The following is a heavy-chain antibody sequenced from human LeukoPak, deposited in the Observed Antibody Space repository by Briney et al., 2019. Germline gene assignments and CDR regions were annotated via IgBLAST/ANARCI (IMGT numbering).Heavy chain of an antibody. Sequence: PGGSLRLSCAASGFTFSSYGMHWVRQAPGKGLEWVAVISYDGSNKYYADSVKGRFTISRDNSKNTLYLQMNSLGAEDTAVYYCAKDRGIAAAAIDYWGQGTLVTVSS. CDR1: GFTFSSYG. CDR3: AKDRGIAAAAIDY. D-gene: IGHD6-13*01. V-gene: IGHV3-30*18. CDR2: ISYDGSNK. J-gene: IGHJ4*02.